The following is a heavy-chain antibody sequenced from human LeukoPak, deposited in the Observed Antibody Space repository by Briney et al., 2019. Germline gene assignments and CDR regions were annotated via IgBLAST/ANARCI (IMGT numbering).Heavy chain of an antibody. V-gene: IGHV6-1*01. CDR2: TYYRSKWYN. D-gene: IGHD3-3*01. J-gene: IGHJ2*01. Sequence: TSQTLSLTCAISGDSVSSNSAAWNWIRQSPSRGLEWLGRTYYRSKWYNDYAVSVKSRITINPDTSKNQFSLQLNSVTPEDTAVYYCARGTIVEWLLSGWYFDLWGRGTLVTVSS. CDR1: GDSVSSNSAA. CDR3: ARGTIVEWLLSGWYFDL.